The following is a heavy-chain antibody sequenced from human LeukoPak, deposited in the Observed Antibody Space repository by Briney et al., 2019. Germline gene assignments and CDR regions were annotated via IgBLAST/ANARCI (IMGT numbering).Heavy chain of an antibody. CDR1: GGTFSSYA. CDR2: IIPIFGTA. Sequence: ASVKVSCKASGGTFSSYAISWVRQAPGQGLEWMGGIIPIFGTANYAQKFQGRVTITADESTSTAYMELSSLRSEDTAVYYCARGEEDCSSTSCPYYYYYYYMDVWGKGTTVTVSS. J-gene: IGHJ6*03. D-gene: IGHD2-2*01. CDR3: ARGEEDCSSTSCPYYYYYYYMDV. V-gene: IGHV1-69*13.